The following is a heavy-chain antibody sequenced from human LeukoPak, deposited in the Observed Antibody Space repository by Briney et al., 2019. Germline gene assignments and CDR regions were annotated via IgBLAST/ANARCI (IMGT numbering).Heavy chain of an antibody. D-gene: IGHD5-12*01. CDR1: GFTFSSYW. Sequence: PGGPLRLSCAASGFTFSSYWMHGARHAPGKGLVWVSRVNNDGSSTNYADSVKGRFTISRDNAKNTLYLQMNSLRAEDTAVYFCARDRVGYTYDAFDIWGQGTMVTVSS. CDR2: VNNDGSST. V-gene: IGHV3-74*01. J-gene: IGHJ3*02. CDR3: ARDRVGYTYDAFDI.